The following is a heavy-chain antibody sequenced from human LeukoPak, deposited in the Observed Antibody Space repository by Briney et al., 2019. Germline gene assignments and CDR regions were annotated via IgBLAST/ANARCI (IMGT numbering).Heavy chain of an antibody. CDR2: ISGSGGST. V-gene: IGHV3-23*01. D-gene: IGHD3-9*01. J-gene: IGHJ4*02. CDR1: GFTFSNYA. CDR3: AKWGDYDILTGYYDSDY. Sequence: PGASLRLSCAASGFTFSNYAMSWVRQAPGKGLEWVSAISGSGGSTYYADSVKGRFTISRDNSKNTLYLQLNSLRAEDTAVYYCAKWGDYDILTGYYDSDYWGQGTLVTVSS.